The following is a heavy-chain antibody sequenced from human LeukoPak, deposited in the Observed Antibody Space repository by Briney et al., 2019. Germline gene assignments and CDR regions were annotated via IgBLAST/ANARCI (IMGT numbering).Heavy chain of an antibody. CDR1: GFTFSSYA. CDR3: AKDPRYYDSSGYPDAFDI. Sequence: GGSLRLSCAASGFTFSSYAMSWVRQAPGKGLEWVSDISGNGINTYYAASVKGRSSISRDNSKNTLHLQMNSLRAEATAVYYCAKDPRYYDSSGYPDAFDIWGKGPMVTVSS. J-gene: IGHJ3*02. CDR2: ISGNGINT. V-gene: IGHV3-23*01. D-gene: IGHD3-22*01.